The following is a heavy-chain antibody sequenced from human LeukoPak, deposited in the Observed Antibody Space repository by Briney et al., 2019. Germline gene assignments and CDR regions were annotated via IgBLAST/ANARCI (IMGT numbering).Heavy chain of an antibody. V-gene: IGHV1-18*01. CDR2: ISAYNGNT. CDR3: ARIGSSGYYQRNYYYYGMDV. J-gene: IGHJ6*02. Sequence: ASVKVSCKASGYTFTSYGTSWVRQAPGQGLEWMGWISAYNGNTNYAQKLQGRVTMTTDTSTSTAYMELRSLRSDDTAVYYCARIGSSGYYQRNYYYYGMDVWGQGTTVTVSS. D-gene: IGHD3-22*01. CDR1: GYTFTSYG.